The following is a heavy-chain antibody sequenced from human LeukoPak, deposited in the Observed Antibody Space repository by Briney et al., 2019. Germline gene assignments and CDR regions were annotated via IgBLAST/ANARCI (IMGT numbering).Heavy chain of an antibody. CDR1: GGAIGSGAYY. CDR3: ASAYLIRDAFDI. CDR2: IHYSGST. D-gene: IGHD3-16*01. Sequence: PSQTLSLTCTVSGGAIGSGAYYWSWIRQHPGKGLEWIGYIHYSGSTYYNTSLKTRVTILVDTSKNQFSLKLSSVTAADTAVYYCASAYLIRDAFDIWGQGTMVTVSS. V-gene: IGHV4-31*03. J-gene: IGHJ3*02.